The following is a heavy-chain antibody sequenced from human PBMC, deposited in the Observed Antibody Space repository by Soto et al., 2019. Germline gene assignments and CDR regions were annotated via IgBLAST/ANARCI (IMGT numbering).Heavy chain of an antibody. Sequence: GGSLRLSCAASGFIFISYEMNWVRQAPGKGLEWVSYISSSAGAKYYADSVRGRFTISRDNAKNSLYLQMDSLRAEDTAVYYCAREAVADHLDYWGQGTLVTVSS. CDR2: ISSSAGAK. CDR3: AREAVADHLDY. J-gene: IGHJ4*02. CDR1: GFIFISYE. D-gene: IGHD6-19*01. V-gene: IGHV3-48*03.